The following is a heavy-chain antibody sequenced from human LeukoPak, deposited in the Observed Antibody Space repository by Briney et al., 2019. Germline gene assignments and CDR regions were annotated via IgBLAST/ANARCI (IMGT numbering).Heavy chain of an antibody. CDR2: IYPGDSDT. CDR1: GYSFPNFW. D-gene: IGHD6-19*01. V-gene: IGHV5-51*01. J-gene: IGHJ4*02. Sequence: GESLKISCKASGYSFPNFWIGWVRQMPGKGLEWMGIIYPGDSDTRYSPSFQGQVTISADKSISTAYLQWSSLKASDTAMYYCARQWSSGWSFFDYWGQGTLVTVSS. CDR3: ARQWSSGWSFFDY.